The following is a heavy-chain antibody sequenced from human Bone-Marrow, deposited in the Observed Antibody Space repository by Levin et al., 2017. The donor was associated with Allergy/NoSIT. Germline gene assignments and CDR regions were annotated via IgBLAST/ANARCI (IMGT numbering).Heavy chain of an antibody. Sequence: LGESLKISCKVSGYNFDIFWIGWVRQLPGKGLEWMGLIYPRDSDTRYSASFEGQVSISADKSIATSYLQWSRLKASDTATYYCARHHQSGMPWHGIDYWGQGTQVTVSS. CDR2: IYPRDSDT. V-gene: IGHV5-51*01. CDR3: ARHHQSGMPWHGIDY. D-gene: IGHD2-2*01. CDR1: GYNFDIFW. J-gene: IGHJ4*02.